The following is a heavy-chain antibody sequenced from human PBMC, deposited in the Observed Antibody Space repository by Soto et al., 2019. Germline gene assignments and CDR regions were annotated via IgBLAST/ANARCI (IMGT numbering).Heavy chain of an antibody. CDR3: TRDPTPTAMVENAYFYMDV. CDR2: INAGTGNT. D-gene: IGHD5-18*01. J-gene: IGHJ6*03. Sequence: ASVKVSCKASGFIFTNYAIHWVRQAPGQRLEWMGWINAGTGNTKYAQNFQGRVAITRDTSASTAYMELSSLTSEDTAVYYCTRDPTPTAMVENAYFYMDVWGKGTTVTVSS. V-gene: IGHV1-3*01. CDR1: GFIFTNYA.